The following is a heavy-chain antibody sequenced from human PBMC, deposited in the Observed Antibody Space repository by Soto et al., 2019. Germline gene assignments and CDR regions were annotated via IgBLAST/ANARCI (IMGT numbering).Heavy chain of an antibody. J-gene: IGHJ5*02. CDR2: ISGSGGST. CDR1: GFTFRSYA. D-gene: IGHD1-1*01. CDR3: AKDRSTSGTTVRFDP. V-gene: IGHV3-23*01. Sequence: PGGSLRLSCAASGFTFRSYAMSWARQAPGKGLEWVSSISGSGGSTFYGDSVKGRFTISRDNSQNILYLQMSSLGAEDTAVYYCAKDRSTSGTTVRFDPWRQGTLDTVSS.